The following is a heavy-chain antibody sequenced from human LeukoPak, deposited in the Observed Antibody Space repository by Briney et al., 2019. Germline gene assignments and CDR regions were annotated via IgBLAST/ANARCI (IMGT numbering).Heavy chain of an antibody. V-gene: IGHV5-51*01. CDR1: GYSFIHYW. J-gene: IGHJ5*01. D-gene: IGHD4-23*01. CDR2: IYPGDSDT. CDR3: ARSTTVVTFNWFDS. Sequence: GESLKISCKGSGYSFIHYWIGWVRQMPGKGLEWMGIIYPGDSDTRYCASFQGQVTISADKSINTAYLQWSSLRASDSAIYYCARSTTVVTFNWFDSWGQGTLVTVSS.